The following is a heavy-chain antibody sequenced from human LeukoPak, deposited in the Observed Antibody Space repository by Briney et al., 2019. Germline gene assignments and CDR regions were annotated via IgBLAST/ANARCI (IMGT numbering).Heavy chain of an antibody. D-gene: IGHD4-23*01. J-gene: IGHJ4*02. CDR2: ISSSDNTI. CDR1: GFTFSSYE. Sequence: GGSLRLSCAASGFTFSSYEMHWVRQAPGKGLEWVSYISSSDNTIYYADSVKGRFTISRDNAKNSLYLKMNSLRAEDTAVYYCARDYGGSSPFDYWGQGTLVTVSS. V-gene: IGHV3-48*03. CDR3: ARDYGGSSPFDY.